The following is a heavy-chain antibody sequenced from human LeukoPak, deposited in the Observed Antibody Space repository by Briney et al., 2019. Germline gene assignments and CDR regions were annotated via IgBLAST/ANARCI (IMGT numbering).Heavy chain of an antibody. D-gene: IGHD5-12*01. Sequence: PSETLSLTCAVYGGSFSTYCWTWIRQPPGKGLEWIGEIHHSGSINYNPSLKSRVTISVDTSKNQFSLKLTSVTAADTAVYYCASPNSGYDYRRLDYWGQGTLVTVSS. V-gene: IGHV4-34*01. CDR2: IHHSGSI. J-gene: IGHJ4*02. CDR1: GGSFSTYC. CDR3: ASPNSGYDYRRLDY.